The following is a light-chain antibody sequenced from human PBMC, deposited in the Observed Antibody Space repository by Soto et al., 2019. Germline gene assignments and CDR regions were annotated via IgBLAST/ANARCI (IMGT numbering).Light chain of an antibody. CDR3: ETWDSDTRV. CDR2: LEGSGSY. V-gene: IGLV4-60*02. CDR1: SGHSSYI. J-gene: IGLJ2*01. Sequence: QSVLTQSPSASASLGSSVKLTCTLSSGHSSYIIAWHQQQPGKAPRYLMKLEGSGSYNKGSGVPDRFSGSSSGADRYLTISNLRFEDEADYYCETWDSDTRVFGGGTKLTVL.